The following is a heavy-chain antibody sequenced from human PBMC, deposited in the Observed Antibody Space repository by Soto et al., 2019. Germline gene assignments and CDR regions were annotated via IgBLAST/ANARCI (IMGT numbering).Heavy chain of an antibody. J-gene: IGHJ4*02. CDR2: ISSSSSYI. CDR1: GFTFSSYS. D-gene: IGHD6-19*01. V-gene: IGHV3-21*01. Sequence: ESGGGLVKPGGSLRLSCAASGFTFSSYSMNWVRQAPGKGLEWVSSISSSSSYIYYADSVKGRFTISRDNAKNSLYLQMNSLRAEDTAVYYCASGIAVAIMGPGYWGQGTLVTVSS. CDR3: ASGIAVAIMGPGY.